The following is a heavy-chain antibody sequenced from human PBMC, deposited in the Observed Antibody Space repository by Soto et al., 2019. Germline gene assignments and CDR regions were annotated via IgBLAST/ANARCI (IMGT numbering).Heavy chain of an antibody. CDR1: GYTFTSYS. D-gene: IGHD6-19*01. V-gene: IGHV1-3*01. Sequence: ASVKVSCKASGYTFTSYSIHWVRQAPGQRLECMGWINAGNGNTKYSQKFQGRVTITRDTSASTAYMELSSLRSEDAAVYYRARGLAVALYYFDYWGQGTLVTVSS. CDR2: INAGNGNT. J-gene: IGHJ4*02. CDR3: ARGLAVALYYFDY.